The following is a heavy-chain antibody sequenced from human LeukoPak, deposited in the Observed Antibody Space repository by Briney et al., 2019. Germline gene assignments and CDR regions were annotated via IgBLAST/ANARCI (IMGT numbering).Heavy chain of an antibody. CDR1: GFTFSSYA. CDR3: AKDLGYGANHEGGAYFDY. V-gene: IGHV3-23*01. D-gene: IGHD4-23*01. Sequence: GGSLRLSCAASGFTFSSYAMSWVRQAPGKGLEWVSAISGSGGSTYYADSVKGRFTISRDNSKNTLYLQMNSLRDEDTAVYYLAKDLGYGANHEGGAYFDYWGQGTLVTVSS. J-gene: IGHJ4*02. CDR2: ISGSGGST.